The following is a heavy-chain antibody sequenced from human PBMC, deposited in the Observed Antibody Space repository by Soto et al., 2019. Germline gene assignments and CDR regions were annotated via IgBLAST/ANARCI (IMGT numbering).Heavy chain of an antibody. CDR3: ARHDLGEFGYSYGQFDY. V-gene: IGHV4-39*01. CDR2: IYYSGST. J-gene: IGHJ4*02. D-gene: IGHD5-18*01. Sequence: SETLSLTCTVSGGSISSGGYYWGWIRQPPGKGLEWIGSIYYSGSTYYNPSLKSRVTISVDTSKNQFSLKLSSVTAADTAVYYCARHDLGEFGYSYGQFDYWGQGTLVPVSS. CDR1: GGSISSGGYY.